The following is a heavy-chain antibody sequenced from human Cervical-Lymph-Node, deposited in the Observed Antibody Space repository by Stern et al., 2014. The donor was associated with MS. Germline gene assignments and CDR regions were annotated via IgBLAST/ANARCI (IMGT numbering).Heavy chain of an antibody. CDR3: TRGIRNNVFDI. CDR1: GGPVSSGNW. D-gene: IGHD1-14*01. Sequence: QLQLQESGPGLLKPSGTLSLTCAVSGGPVSSGNWWNWVRQPPGKGLEWIGDIYHSGSTNYNMYLKSRVTISVDKPKNQFSLQLTSVTAADTAVYYCTRGIRNNVFDIWGQGTMVTVSS. CDR2: IYHSGST. J-gene: IGHJ3*02. V-gene: IGHV4-4*02.